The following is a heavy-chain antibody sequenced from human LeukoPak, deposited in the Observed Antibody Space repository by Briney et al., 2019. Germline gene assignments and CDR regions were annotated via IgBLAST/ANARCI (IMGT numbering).Heavy chain of an antibody. CDR1: GYTFTGNN. Sequence: ASVKVSCKSSGYTFTGNNIHWVRQAPGQGLEWMGCINPNSGGTNYAQKFQGRVTMTRDTSISTAYMELSSLRSDDTAVYYCARRSYGYNWGQGTLVTVSS. CDR2: INPNSGGT. J-gene: IGHJ4*02. CDR3: ARRSYGYN. D-gene: IGHD5-18*01. V-gene: IGHV1-2*02.